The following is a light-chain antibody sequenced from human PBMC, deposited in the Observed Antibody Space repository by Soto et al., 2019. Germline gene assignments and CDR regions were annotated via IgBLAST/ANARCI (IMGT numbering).Light chain of an antibody. Sequence: EIVLTQSPGTLSLSPGERATLSCRASQSVSSSYLAWYQQKPGQAPRLLIYGASSRATGIPDRSSGSGSGTDFTLTISRLEPEDFAVYYCQQHSHWPPWTFGQGTKVDIK. J-gene: IGKJ1*01. CDR1: QSVSSSY. CDR3: QQHSHWPPWT. CDR2: GAS. V-gene: IGKV3D-20*02.